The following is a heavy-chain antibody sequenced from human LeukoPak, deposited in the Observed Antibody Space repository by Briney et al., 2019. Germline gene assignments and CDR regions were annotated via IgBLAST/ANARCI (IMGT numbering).Heavy chain of an antibody. CDR1: GGSFSGYY. Sequence: PSETLSLTCAVYGGSFSGYYWSWIRQPPGKGLEWIGEINHSGSTNYNPSLKSRVTISVDTSKNQFSLKLSSVTAADTAVYYCARALVGSYCSGGSCYSGPGEYWGQGTLVTVSS. CDR2: INHSGST. J-gene: IGHJ4*02. D-gene: IGHD2-15*01. V-gene: IGHV4-34*01. CDR3: ARALVGSYCSGGSCYSGPGEY.